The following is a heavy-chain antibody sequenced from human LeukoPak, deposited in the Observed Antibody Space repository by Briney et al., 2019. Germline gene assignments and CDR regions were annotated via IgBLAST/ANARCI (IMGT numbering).Heavy chain of an antibody. CDR2: IYWNHDK. D-gene: IGHD4-23*01. J-gene: IGHJ4*02. V-gene: IGHV2-5*01. Sequence: SGPTLVNPTQTLTLTCTFSGFSLTTTRVGVGWIRQPPGKALEWLVSIYWNHDKRYRPSLRSRLTITMDTSKNQVVLTMTNMDPVDTATYYCAHRSGLWDYGGNGFDHWGQGTLVTVSS. CDR3: AHRSGLWDYGGNGFDH. CDR1: GFSLTTTRVG.